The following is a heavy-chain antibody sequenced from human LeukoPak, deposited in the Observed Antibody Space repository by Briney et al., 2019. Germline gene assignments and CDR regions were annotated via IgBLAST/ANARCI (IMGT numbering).Heavy chain of an antibody. V-gene: IGHV4-59*01. CDR2: IHYSGST. CDR1: GDSISSYY. J-gene: IGHJ4*02. D-gene: IGHD6-13*01. Sequence: SETLSLTCTVSGDSISSYYWSWIRQPPGKGLEWIGYIHYSGSTNYNPSLKSRVTISVDTSKNQFSLILSSVTTADTAVYYCARNLIPEQLVLNFWGQGTLVTVSS. CDR3: ARNLIPEQLVLNF.